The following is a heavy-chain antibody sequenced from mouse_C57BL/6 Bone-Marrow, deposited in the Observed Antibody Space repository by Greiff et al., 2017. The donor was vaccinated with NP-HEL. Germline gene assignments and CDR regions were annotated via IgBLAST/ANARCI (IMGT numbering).Heavy chain of an antibody. CDR1: GFSLTSYG. CDR2: IWSGGST. Sequence: QVQLQQSGPGLVQPSQSLSITCTVSGFSLTSYGVHWVRQSPGKGLEWLGVIWSGGSTDYNAAFISRLSISKDNSKSQVFFKMNSLQADDTAIYYCASRGGSRRYYAMDYWGQGTSVTVSS. CDR3: ASRGGSRRYYAMDY. J-gene: IGHJ4*01. V-gene: IGHV2-2*01. D-gene: IGHD1-1*01.